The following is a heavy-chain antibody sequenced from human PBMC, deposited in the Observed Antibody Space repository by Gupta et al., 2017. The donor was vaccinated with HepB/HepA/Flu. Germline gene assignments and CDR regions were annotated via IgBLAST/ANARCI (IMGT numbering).Heavy chain of an antibody. Sequence: QVQLVQSGAEVKKPGASVKVSCKASGYTFTSYAMHWVRQAPGQRPEWMGWINAGNGNTKYSQKFQGRVTITRDTSASTAYMELSSLRSEDTAVYYCARAEGVLLWFGELSLDIWGQGTMVTGSS. J-gene: IGHJ3*02. CDR1: GYTFTSYA. CDR2: INAGNGNT. CDR3: ARAEGVLLWFGELSLDI. D-gene: IGHD3-10*01. V-gene: IGHV1-3*01.